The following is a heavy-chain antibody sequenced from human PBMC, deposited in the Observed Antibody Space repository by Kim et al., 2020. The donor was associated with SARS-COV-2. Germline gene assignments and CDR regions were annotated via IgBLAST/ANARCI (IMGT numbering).Heavy chain of an antibody. J-gene: IGHJ4*02. CDR3: ARSPVVEYSYGFHYFDY. Sequence: SETLSLTCTVSGDSINNYFWTWIRQPPGKGLEWIGYIFNLGSTKYNPSLKSRVTMSVDTSTNQFSLKLRSVTAADTALYYCARSPVVEYSYGFHYFDYWGLGALVTVSS. CDR1: GDSINNYF. D-gene: IGHD5-18*01. V-gene: IGHV4-59*13. CDR2: IFNLGST.